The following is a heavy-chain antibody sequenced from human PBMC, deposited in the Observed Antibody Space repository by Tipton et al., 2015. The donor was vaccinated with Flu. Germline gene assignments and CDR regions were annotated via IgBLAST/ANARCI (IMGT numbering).Heavy chain of an antibody. Sequence: SLRLSCTASGFSFGDYAMTWVRQAPGKGLEWVAFIKSNSYGGTTEYAASVKGRFTISRDDSKRTAYLQMNSLKTEDTAVYYCTAMGGSWGQGTLVTVSS. CDR2: IKSNSYGGTT. V-gene: IGHV3-49*04. CDR3: TAMGGS. CDR1: GFSFGDYA. D-gene: IGHD3-16*01. J-gene: IGHJ5*01.